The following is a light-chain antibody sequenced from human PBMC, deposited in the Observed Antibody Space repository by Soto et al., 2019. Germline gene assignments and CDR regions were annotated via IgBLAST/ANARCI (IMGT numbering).Light chain of an antibody. CDR3: CSYAGSYTYV. CDR1: SGDIGTYGF. Sequence: QSALTQPASVSGSPGQSITISCTGTSGDIGTYGFVSWYQHHPAKAPKLIIYDVSKRPSGVPDRFSGSKSGNTASLTISGLQAEDEADYYCCSYAGSYTYVFGTGTKLTVL. CDR2: DVS. V-gene: IGLV2-11*01. J-gene: IGLJ1*01.